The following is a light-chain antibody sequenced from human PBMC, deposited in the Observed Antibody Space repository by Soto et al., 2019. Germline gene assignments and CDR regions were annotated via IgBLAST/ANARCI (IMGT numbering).Light chain of an antibody. J-gene: IGKJ2*01. Sequence: DIQMTQSPSSLSASVGDRVTITCRASQSISNSLNWYQQKPGKAPKLLIFAASSLQSGVPSRFSGSGSGTDFTLTISSLQPEDSATYYCQQSYSTPDTFGQGTKLEIK. CDR1: QSISNS. CDR2: AAS. CDR3: QQSYSTPDT. V-gene: IGKV1-39*01.